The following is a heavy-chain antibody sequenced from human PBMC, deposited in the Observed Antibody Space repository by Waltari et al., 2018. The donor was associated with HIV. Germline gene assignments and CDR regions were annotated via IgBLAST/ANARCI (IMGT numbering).Heavy chain of an antibody. Sequence: QLRLQESGSGLLTPSQTLSLTCNVSGGSVGSSGFSWSWIRQSPGKGLEWIGYIYYTGSTYYNPSLKGRVNISLDRSKNQFSRRLSYVSAADTAVYYCARDRFCNGNGCSPSDAFDVWGQGRMVTVSS. CDR1: GGSVGSSGFS. D-gene: IGHD2-15*01. J-gene: IGHJ3*01. V-gene: IGHV4-30-2*06. CDR2: IYYTGST. CDR3: ARDRFCNGNGCSPSDAFDV.